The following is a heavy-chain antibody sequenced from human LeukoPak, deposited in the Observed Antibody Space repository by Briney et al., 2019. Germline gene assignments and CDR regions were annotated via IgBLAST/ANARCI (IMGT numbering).Heavy chain of an antibody. V-gene: IGHV3-11*01. D-gene: IGHD3-22*01. CDR3: ARILGYYYYDSSGYYFSDAFDI. CDR2: ISSSGSTI. J-gene: IGHJ3*02. CDR1: GFTFSDYY. Sequence: GGSLRLSCAASGFTFSDYYMSWIRQAPGKGLEWVSYISSSGSTIYYADSVKGRFTISRDNAKNSLYLQMNSLRAEDTAVYYCARILGYYYYDSSGYYFSDAFDIWGQGTMVTVSS.